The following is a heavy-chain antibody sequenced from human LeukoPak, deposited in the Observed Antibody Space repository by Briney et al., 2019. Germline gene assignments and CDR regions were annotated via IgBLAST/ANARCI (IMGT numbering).Heavy chain of an antibody. CDR3: ARGIDPVPAAIWSFDY. V-gene: IGHV1-18*04. CDR1: GYTFTDYY. D-gene: IGHD2-2*02. J-gene: IGHJ4*02. Sequence: ASVKVSCKASGYTFTDYYMHWVRQAPGQGLEWMGWISAYNGNTNYAQKLQGRVTMTTDTSTSTAYMELRSLRSDDTAVYYCARGIDPVPAAIWSFDYWGQGTLVTVSS. CDR2: ISAYNGNT.